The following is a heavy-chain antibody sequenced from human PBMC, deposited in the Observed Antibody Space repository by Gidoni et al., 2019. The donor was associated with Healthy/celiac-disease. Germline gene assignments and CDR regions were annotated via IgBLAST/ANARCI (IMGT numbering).Heavy chain of an antibody. V-gene: IGHV4-59*08. J-gene: IGHJ5*02. CDR3: ARLGNYYDSSGYLSWFDP. Sequence: QVQPPGSGPRPGEASETLVPHCTFLWGPLRGSHWSWIRQPPGKGLEWIGYIYYSGSTKYNPSLKSRVTISVDTSKNQFSLKLSSVTAADTAVYYCARLGNYYDSSGYLSWFDPWGQGTLVTVSS. D-gene: IGHD3-22*01. CDR2: IYYSGST. CDR1: GPLRGSH.